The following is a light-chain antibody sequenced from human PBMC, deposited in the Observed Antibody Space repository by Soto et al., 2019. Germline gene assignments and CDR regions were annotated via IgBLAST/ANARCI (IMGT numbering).Light chain of an antibody. CDR2: DAS. CDR3: QQYGSSGIT. CDR1: QNINKR. V-gene: IGKV1-5*01. J-gene: IGKJ5*01. Sequence: DIQMTQSPFTLSASVGDRVTITCRASQNINKRLAWHQQKPGKAPKVLIYDASNLKSGVPSRFSGSGSGTDYTLTMCRLEPEDFAVYYCQQYGSSGITFGQGTRLEIK.